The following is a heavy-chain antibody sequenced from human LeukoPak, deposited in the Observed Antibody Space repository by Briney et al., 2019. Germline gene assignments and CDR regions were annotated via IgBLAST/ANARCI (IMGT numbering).Heavy chain of an antibody. CDR3: ARTTITLFRGVNTPHLIDY. CDR2: ISSSGSTI. J-gene: IGHJ4*02. V-gene: IGHV3-11*01. D-gene: IGHD3-10*01. Sequence: GGSLRLFCAASGFTFSDFYMSWIRQAPGKGLEGVSYISSSGSTIYYADSVKGRFTISRDNAKNSLYLQMNSLRAEDTAVYYCARTTITLFRGVNTPHLIDYWGQGTLVTVSS. CDR1: GFTFSDFY.